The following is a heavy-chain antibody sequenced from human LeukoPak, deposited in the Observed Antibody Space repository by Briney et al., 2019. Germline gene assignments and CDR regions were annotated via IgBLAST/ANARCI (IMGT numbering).Heavy chain of an antibody. V-gene: IGHV1-24*01. CDR2: FDPTDGER. CDR3: ATGGLFDFLNY. Sequence: GASVKVSCKVSGYSLTKLSVHWVRHCPGKGLEWMGSFDPTDGERNYAQKFWGRITVTEDTSTDTAYMALSSLKSEDTAVYYCATGGLFDFLNYWGQGTLVTVSS. J-gene: IGHJ4*02. CDR1: GYSLTKLS. D-gene: IGHD3-3*01.